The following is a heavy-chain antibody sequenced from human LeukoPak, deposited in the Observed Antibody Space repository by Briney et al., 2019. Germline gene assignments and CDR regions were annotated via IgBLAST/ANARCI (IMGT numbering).Heavy chain of an antibody. CDR2: MNPNSGNT. Sequence: ASVKVSCKASGGTFSSYAINWVRQATGQGLEWMGWMNPNSGNTGYAQKFQGRVTMTRNTSISTAYMELSSLRSEDTAVYYCARCPTDDFWSGPIRNWGQGTLVTVSS. J-gene: IGHJ4*02. CDR3: ARCPTDDFWSGPIRN. D-gene: IGHD3-3*01. V-gene: IGHV1-8*02. CDR1: GGTFSSYA.